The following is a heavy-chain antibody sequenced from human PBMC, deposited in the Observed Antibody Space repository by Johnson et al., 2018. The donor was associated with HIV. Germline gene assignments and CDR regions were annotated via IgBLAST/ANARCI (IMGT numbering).Heavy chain of an antibody. CDR2: ISYDGSNQ. V-gene: IGHV3-30*03. CDR1: GFSFSSYD. J-gene: IGHJ3*02. Sequence: QVQLLESGGGVVQPGRSLRLSCAASGFSFSSYDMHWVRQAPGKGLEWLAVISYDGSNQYCADSVNGRFTISRDHSNETVYLQMNSLGPEATAVYYCARERGGRHTVDIWGQGTMVAVSS. CDR3: ARERGGRHTVDI. D-gene: IGHD2-21*01.